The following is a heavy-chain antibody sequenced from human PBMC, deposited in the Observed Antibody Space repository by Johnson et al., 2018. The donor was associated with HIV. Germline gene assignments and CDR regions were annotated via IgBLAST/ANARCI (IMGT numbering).Heavy chain of an antibody. CDR3: ARGRPYYNFWSGDDAFDI. D-gene: IGHD3-3*01. CDR1: GFTFSSYG. J-gene: IGHJ3*02. V-gene: IGHV3-30*03. CDR2: ISYDGSNK. Sequence: QVQLVESGGGVVQPGRSLRLSCAASGFTFSSYGMQWVRQAPGKGLEWVAVISYDGSNKYHADSVKGRFTISRDNSKNSLYLQMNSLRAEDTALFYCARGRPYYNFWSGDDAFDIWGQGTMVTVSS.